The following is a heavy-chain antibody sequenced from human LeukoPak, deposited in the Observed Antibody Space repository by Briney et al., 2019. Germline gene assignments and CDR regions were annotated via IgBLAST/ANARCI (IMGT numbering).Heavy chain of an antibody. CDR1: GFTFSSYA. J-gene: IGHJ6*02. CDR3: ARDNYDSSGYHYYGMDV. D-gene: IGHD3-22*01. CDR2: ISYDGSNK. V-gene: IGHV3-30-3*01. Sequence: GGSLRLSCAASGFTFSSYAMHWVRQAPGKGLEWVAVISYDGSNKYYADSVKGRFTISRDNSKNTLYLQMNSLRAEDTAVYYCARDNYDSSGYHYYGMDVWGQGTTVTVSS.